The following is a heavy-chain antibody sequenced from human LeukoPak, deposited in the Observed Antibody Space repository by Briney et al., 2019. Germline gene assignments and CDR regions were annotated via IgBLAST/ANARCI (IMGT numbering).Heavy chain of an antibody. CDR1: GGSISSSSYY. CDR2: IYYSGST. Sequence: SETLSLTCTVSGGSISSSSYYWGWIRQPPGKGLEWIGSIYYSGSTYYNPSLKSRVTISVDTSKNQFSLKLSSVTAADTAVYYCARVMFTNWNYQALTYYFDYWGQGTLVTVSS. D-gene: IGHD1-7*01. V-gene: IGHV4-39*07. J-gene: IGHJ4*02. CDR3: ARVMFTNWNYQALTYYFDY.